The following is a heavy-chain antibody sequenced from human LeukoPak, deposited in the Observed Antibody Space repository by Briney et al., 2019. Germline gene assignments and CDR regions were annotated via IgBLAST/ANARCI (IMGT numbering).Heavy chain of an antibody. J-gene: IGHJ4*02. V-gene: IGHV3-48*04. CDR3: AKDNRRHYTSGPNPDSLH. Sequence: GGSLRLSCAASGFTFNGYSLNWVRQAPGKGLEWISYISTAGTTVYYADSVKGRFAISRDNAKNSLYLQMNSLRVEDTAFYYCAKDNRRHYTSGPNPDSLHWGQGALVTVSS. CDR1: GFTFNGYS. D-gene: IGHD6-19*01. CDR2: ISTAGTTV.